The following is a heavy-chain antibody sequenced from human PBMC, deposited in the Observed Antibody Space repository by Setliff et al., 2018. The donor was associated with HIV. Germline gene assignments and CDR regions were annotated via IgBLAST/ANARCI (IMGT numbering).Heavy chain of an antibody. J-gene: IGHJ4*02. Sequence: GGSLRLSCAASGFTFSRYGMHWVRQAPGKGLEWVAFISYDGSKKYDADFVKGRFTISRDNSKNTLYLQMNSLRTDDTAVYFCAKRGSTVETRYLDSWGQGTLVTVSS. D-gene: IGHD4-17*01. CDR3: AKRGSTVETRYLDS. CDR2: ISYDGSKK. CDR1: GFTFSRYG. V-gene: IGHV3-30*18.